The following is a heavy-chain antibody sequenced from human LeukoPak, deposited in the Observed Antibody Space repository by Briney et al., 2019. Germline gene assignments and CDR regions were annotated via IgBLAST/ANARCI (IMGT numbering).Heavy chain of an antibody. CDR1: GDSVSSNSAA. CDR2: TYYRSKWYN. Sequence: SQTLLLTCAISGDSVSSNSAAWNWIRQSPSTGLEWLGRTYYRSKWYNDYAVSVKSRITINPDTSKNQFSLQLNSVTPEDTAVYFCTRGGYYGLDVWGQGTTVTVSS. V-gene: IGHV6-1*01. CDR3: TRGGYYGLDV. J-gene: IGHJ6*02.